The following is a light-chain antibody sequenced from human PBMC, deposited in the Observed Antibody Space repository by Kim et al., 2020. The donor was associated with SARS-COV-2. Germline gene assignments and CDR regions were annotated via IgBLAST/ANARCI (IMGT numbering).Light chain of an antibody. J-gene: IGLJ1*01. CDR2: DVS. CDR3: SSYAGTSNYV. V-gene: IGLV2-8*01. CDR1: GSYVGVFNC. Sequence: GRSVTSSCAGTGSYVGVFNCESGYEQHPGKVHRVMIYDVSMRPSGVPGRFSGSRSGNAASISVSGLQDEDEAGYYCSSYAGTSNYVFGAETKVTVL.